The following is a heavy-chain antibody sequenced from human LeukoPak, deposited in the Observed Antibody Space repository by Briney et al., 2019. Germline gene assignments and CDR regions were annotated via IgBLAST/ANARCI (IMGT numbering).Heavy chain of an antibody. V-gene: IGHV5-51*01. CDR1: GYSFTSYW. D-gene: IGHD5-12*01. CDR2: IYPGDSDT. J-gene: IGHJ2*01. CDR3: ARPPARSGYVPYWYFDL. Sequence: GESLKISCKGSGYSFTSYWIGWVRQMPGKGLEWMGIIYPGDSDTRYSPSFQGQVTISADKSISTAYLQWSSLKASDTAMYYCARPPARSGYVPYWYFDLWGRGTLVTVSS.